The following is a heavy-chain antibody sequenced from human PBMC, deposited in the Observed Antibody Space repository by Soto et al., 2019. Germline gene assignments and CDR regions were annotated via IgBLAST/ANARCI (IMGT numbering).Heavy chain of an antibody. J-gene: IGHJ3*02. D-gene: IGHD5-18*01. CDR3: ARIDVDTAMDTVIAFDI. Sequence: SETLSLTCAVSGGSISSGGYSWSWIRQPPGKGLEWIGYIFHSGNTYYNPSLNSRCTISVDRSKNQFSLNLSAVTAADTAVYYWARIDVDTAMDTVIAFDIWGQGTMVTVS. CDR2: IFHSGNT. CDR1: GGSISSGGYS. V-gene: IGHV4-30-2*01.